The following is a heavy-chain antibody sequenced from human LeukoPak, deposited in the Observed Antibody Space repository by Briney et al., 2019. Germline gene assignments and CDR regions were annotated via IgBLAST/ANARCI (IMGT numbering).Heavy chain of an antibody. J-gene: IGHJ4*02. CDR2: IYPGYSDT. Sequence: GESLKLSCKGSGYSFTSYWIGWVRPMPGKGLEWMGIIYPGYSDTSYSPSFQGQVTMSADKSISTAYLQWSSLKASDTAMYYCARFRGYYYDSSGYYFDYWGQGTLVTASS. CDR3: ARFRGYYYDSSGYYFDY. D-gene: IGHD3-22*01. CDR1: GYSFTSYW. V-gene: IGHV5-51*01.